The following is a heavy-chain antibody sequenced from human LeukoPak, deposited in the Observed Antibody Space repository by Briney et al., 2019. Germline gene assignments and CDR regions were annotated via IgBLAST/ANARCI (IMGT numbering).Heavy chain of an antibody. V-gene: IGHV4-31*03. J-gene: IGHJ4*02. Sequence: SETLSLTCTVSGGSISSGGYYWSWIRQHPGKGLEWIGYIYYSGSTYYNPSLKSRITISVDTSKNQFSLKLSSVTAADTAVYYCAGLNYYGSGSFFDYWGQGTLVTVSS. D-gene: IGHD3-10*01. CDR2: IYYSGST. CDR3: AGLNYYGSGSFFDY. CDR1: GGSISSGGYY.